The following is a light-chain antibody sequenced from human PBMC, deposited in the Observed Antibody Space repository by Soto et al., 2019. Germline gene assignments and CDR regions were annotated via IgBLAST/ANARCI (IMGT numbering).Light chain of an antibody. Sequence: DIQITQSPSALSASVGDTVTITCRASQGISNYLAWYQQKPGQVPNLLIYAASPLQLGVPSRFSGSGSGTDFTLTISSLRPEDVATYYCQKYNNAPRTFGEGTKVEI. V-gene: IGKV1-27*01. CDR1: QGISNY. CDR3: QKYNNAPRT. J-gene: IGKJ1*01. CDR2: AAS.